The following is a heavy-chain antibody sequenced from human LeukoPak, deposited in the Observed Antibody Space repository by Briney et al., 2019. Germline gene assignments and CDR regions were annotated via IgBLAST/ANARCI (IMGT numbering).Heavy chain of an antibody. CDR1: GFTFSSYE. Sequence: GGSLRLSCAASGFTFSSYEMNWVRQAPGKGLEWVSYISSSGSTIYYADSVKGRFTISRDNSKNSLYLQMNSLRAEDTAVYYCVGNYDILPAPSWFDPWGQGTLVTVSS. CDR3: VGNYDILPAPSWFDP. V-gene: IGHV3-48*03. J-gene: IGHJ5*02. D-gene: IGHD3-9*01. CDR2: ISSSGSTI.